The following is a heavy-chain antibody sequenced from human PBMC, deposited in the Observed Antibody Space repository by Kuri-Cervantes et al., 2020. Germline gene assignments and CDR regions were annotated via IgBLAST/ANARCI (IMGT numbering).Heavy chain of an antibody. J-gene: IGHJ6*02. V-gene: IGHV3-21*01. CDR1: GFTFSSYS. CDR3: AREGYCSSTSCYWGIGYYYYYYGMDV. D-gene: IGHD2-2*01. CDR2: ISSSSSYI. Sequence: LSLTCAASGFTFSSYSMNWVRQAPGKGLEWVSSISSSSSYIYYADSVKGRFTISRDNAKNSLYLQMNSLRAEDTAVYYCAREGYCSSTSCYWGIGYYYYYYGMDVWGQGTTVTVSS.